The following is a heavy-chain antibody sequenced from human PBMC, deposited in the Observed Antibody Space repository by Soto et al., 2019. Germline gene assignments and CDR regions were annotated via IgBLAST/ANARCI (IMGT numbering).Heavy chain of an antibody. CDR3: AKTPKYCSSTSCYLEY. V-gene: IGHV3-23*01. CDR2: ISGSGGSK. D-gene: IGHD2-2*01. J-gene: IGHJ4*02. Sequence: PGGSLRLSCAASGFTFSSYAMSWVRQAPGKGLEWVSAISGSGGSKYYADSVKGRFTISRDNSKNTVYLQMNSLRAEDTAVYYCAKTPKYCSSTSCYLEYWGQGTMVTVSS. CDR1: GFTFSSYA.